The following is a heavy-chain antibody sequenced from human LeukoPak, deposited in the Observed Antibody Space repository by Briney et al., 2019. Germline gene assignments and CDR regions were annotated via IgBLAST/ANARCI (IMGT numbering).Heavy chain of an antibody. V-gene: IGHV3-74*01. CDR1: GFTLSGYW. Sequence: GESLRLSCAASGFTLSGYWMHWVRQAPGKGLVWVSRINSDGSSPSYADSVKGRFTISRDNAKNTLYLEMNSLRAEDTAVYYCARLRQRGYCSSTSCESDYWGQGTLATVSS. CDR2: INSDGSSP. D-gene: IGHD2-2*01. CDR3: ARLRQRGYCSSTSCESDY. J-gene: IGHJ4*02.